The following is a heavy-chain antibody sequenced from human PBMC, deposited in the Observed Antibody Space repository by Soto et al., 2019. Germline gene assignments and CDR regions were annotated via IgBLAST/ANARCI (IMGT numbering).Heavy chain of an antibody. D-gene: IGHD3-10*01. CDR1: GFTFSTSD. J-gene: IGHJ6*03. V-gene: IGHV3-13*01. CDR2: LSYAGDT. CDR3: AKGPHSTSGSYYTDV. Sequence: VESLRRSCSASGFTFSTSDLHWARQATGKGLEWVAALSYAGDTYYPGSVKGRFTVSRESAKNSLYLQMNSLTAGDTAVYYCAKGPHSTSGSYYTDVWGKGT.